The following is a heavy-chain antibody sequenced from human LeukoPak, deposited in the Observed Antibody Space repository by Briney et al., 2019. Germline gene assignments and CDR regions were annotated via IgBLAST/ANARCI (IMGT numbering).Heavy chain of an antibody. Sequence: SVKVSCKASGYTFTSYGISWVRQAPGQGLEWMGGIIPIFGTANYAQKFQGRVTITADESTSTAYMELSSLRSEDTAVYYCARVGGYGVFDYWGQGTLVTVSS. CDR1: GYTFTSYG. CDR3: ARVGGYGVFDY. CDR2: IIPIFGTA. J-gene: IGHJ4*02. V-gene: IGHV1-69*13. D-gene: IGHD5-12*01.